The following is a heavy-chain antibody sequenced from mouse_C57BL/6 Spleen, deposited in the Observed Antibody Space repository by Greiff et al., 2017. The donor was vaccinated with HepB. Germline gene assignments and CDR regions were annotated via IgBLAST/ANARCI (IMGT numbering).Heavy chain of an antibody. V-gene: IGHV1-4*01. CDR3: ARLNYYYAMDY. CDR1: GYTFTSYT. J-gene: IGHJ4*01. Sequence: QVQLQQSGAELARPGASVKMSCKASGYTFTSYTMHWVKQRPGQGLEWIGYINPSSGYNKYNQKFKDKATLTADKSSSTAYMKLSSLTSEDSAVYYCARLNYYYAMDYWGQGTSVTVSS. CDR2: INPSSGYN.